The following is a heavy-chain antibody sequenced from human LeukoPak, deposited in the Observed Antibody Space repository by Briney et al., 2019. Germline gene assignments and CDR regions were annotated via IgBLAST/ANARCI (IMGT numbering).Heavy chain of an antibody. CDR3: ATGFHGNNHRECYP. J-gene: IGHJ5*02. CDR1: GYTNFNYW. CDR2: IQVFESQT. D-gene: IGHD1-14*01. V-gene: IGHV5-51*01. Sequence: GESLKISCMHSGYTNFNYWIGWVRQIPREGLEWVGIIQVFESQTTHSPSFQGQVTLSADKSLSTAYLQWSNLTASDTAIDYCATGFHGNNHRECYPWVQPTLVTL.